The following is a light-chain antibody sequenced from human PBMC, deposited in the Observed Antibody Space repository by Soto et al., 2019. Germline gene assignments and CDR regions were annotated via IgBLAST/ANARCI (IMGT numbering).Light chain of an antibody. V-gene: IGLV2-14*01. J-gene: IGLJ1*01. CDR1: NSDVGGYNY. Sequence: QSALTQPASVSGSPGQSITISCTGTNSDVGGYNYVSWYQQHPGKAPKLMVYEVSNRPSGVSNRFSGAKSGNTASLTISGLQAEDEADYYCSSYTSTSTPIVFGTGTKVTVL. CDR2: EVS. CDR3: SSYTSTSTPIV.